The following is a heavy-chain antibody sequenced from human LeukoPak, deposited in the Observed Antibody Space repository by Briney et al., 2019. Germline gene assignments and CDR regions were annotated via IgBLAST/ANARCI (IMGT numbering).Heavy chain of an antibody. CDR2: INYSGST. CDR1: GGSFSGYY. Sequence: MPSETLSLTCAVYGGSFSGYYWSWIRQPPGKGLEWIGEINYSGSTNYNPSLKSRVTISVDTSKNQFSLKLSSVTAADTAVYYCARGAERWPNTVVVTAIVFDYWGQGTLVTVSS. D-gene: IGHD2-21*02. V-gene: IGHV4-34*01. CDR3: ARGAERWPNTVVVTAIVFDY. J-gene: IGHJ4*02.